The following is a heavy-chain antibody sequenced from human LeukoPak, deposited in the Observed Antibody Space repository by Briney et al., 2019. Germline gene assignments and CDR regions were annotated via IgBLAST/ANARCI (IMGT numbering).Heavy chain of an antibody. CDR3: ATTTIRLGY. V-gene: IGHV4-39*07. CDR1: GGSLSSSSRY. D-gene: IGHD1-26*01. Sequence: PSETLSLTCTVSGGSLSSSSRYWGWVRQPPGRGLEWIGSIYYSGTTYYSPSLKSRVTISVDTSKNQFSLKLSSVTAADTAVYYCATTTIRLGYWGQGTLVTVSS. J-gene: IGHJ4*02. CDR2: IYYSGTT.